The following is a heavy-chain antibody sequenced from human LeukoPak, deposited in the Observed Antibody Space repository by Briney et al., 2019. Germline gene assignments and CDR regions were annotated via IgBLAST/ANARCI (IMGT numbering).Heavy chain of an antibody. CDR1: GFTFSSYW. J-gene: IGHJ5*02. CDR3: ARDFLAGEA. V-gene: IGHV3-74*01. CDR2: ISTDGRST. Sequence: PGGSLRLSCAASGFTFSSYWMHWVRQAPGKGLVWVSRISTDGRSTTYADSVKGRFTISRDNAKNTLYLQMNSLGAEDTAVYYCARDFLAGEAWGQGTLVTVSS. D-gene: IGHD2-21*01.